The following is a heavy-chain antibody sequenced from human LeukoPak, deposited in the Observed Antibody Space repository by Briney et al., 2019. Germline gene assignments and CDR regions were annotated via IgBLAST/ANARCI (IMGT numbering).Heavy chain of an antibody. CDR1: GFTFTDYY. CDR2: ITNSGTTI. CDR3: ARVGTVDAFDT. Sequence: GGSLRLSCAASGFTFTDYYMSWIRQAPGKGLEWVSYITNSGTTIYYADSVKGRFTISRDNAKNSLYLQMNSLRAEDTAVYYCARVGTVDAFDTWGQGTMVTVSS. D-gene: IGHD4-17*01. V-gene: IGHV3-11*04. J-gene: IGHJ3*02.